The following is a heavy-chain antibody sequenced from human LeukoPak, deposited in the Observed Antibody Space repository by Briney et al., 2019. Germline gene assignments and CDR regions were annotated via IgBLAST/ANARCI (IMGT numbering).Heavy chain of an antibody. Sequence: ASETLSLTCAVYGGSFSGYYWSWIRQPPGKGLEWIGEINHSGSTNYNPSLKSRVTISVDTSKNQFSLKLSSVTAADTAVYYCASPYYMDVWGKGTTVTVSS. CDR3: ASPYYMDV. CDR2: INHSGST. J-gene: IGHJ6*03. V-gene: IGHV4-34*01. CDR1: GGSFSGYY.